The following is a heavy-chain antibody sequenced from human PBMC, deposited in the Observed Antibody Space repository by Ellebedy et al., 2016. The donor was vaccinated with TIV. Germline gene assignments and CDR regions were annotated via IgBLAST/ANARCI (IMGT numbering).Heavy chain of an antibody. Sequence: SETLSLXXAVYGGSFSGYYWSWIRQPPGKGLEWIGEINHPESTNYNPSLKSRVIISVDTSKNQFSLKVRSVTAADTAVYYCTSGGGNTDMALPPSWGQGTLVTVSS. D-gene: IGHD5-18*01. CDR1: GGSFSGYY. V-gene: IGHV4-34*01. J-gene: IGHJ4*02. CDR2: INHPEST. CDR3: TSGGGNTDMALPPS.